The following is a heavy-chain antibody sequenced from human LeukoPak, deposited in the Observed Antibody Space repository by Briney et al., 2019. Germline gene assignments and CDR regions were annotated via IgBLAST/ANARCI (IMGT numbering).Heavy chain of an antibody. CDR2: ISGSGGST. V-gene: IGHV3-23*01. Sequence: ETLSLTCTVSGGSISSSPYYWGWIRQPPGKGLEWVSAISGSGGSTYYADSVKGRFTISRDNSKNTLYLQMNSLRAEDTAVYYCAKNVLLWFGIDYWGQGTLVTVSS. CDR1: GGSISSSPYY. J-gene: IGHJ4*02. CDR3: AKNVLLWFGIDY. D-gene: IGHD3-10*01.